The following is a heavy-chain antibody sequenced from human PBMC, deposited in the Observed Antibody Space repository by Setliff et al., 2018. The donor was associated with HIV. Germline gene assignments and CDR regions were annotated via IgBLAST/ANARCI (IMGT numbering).Heavy chain of an antibody. Sequence: GESLKISCAASGFTFSNYGLFWVRQAPGKGLEWVAFIRNDGNNEYYGASVKGRFTISRDNSKDTLYLQMNNLRPEDTAIYYCAKSLTFIMLSATPDFWGQGTLVTSPQ. J-gene: IGHJ4*02. CDR2: IRNDGNNE. D-gene: IGHD2-8*01. CDR3: AKSLTFIMLSATPDF. CDR1: GFTFSNYG. V-gene: IGHV3-30*02.